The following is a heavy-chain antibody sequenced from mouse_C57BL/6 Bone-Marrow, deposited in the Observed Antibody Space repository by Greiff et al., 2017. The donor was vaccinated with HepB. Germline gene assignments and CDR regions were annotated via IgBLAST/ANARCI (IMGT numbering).Heavy chain of an antibody. Sequence: DVKLVESGGGLVQPGESLKLSCESNEYEFPSHDMSWVRKTPEKRLELVAAINSDGGSTYYPDTMERRFIISRDNTKKTLYLQMSSLRSEDTALYYCARHADYYGSSYVSWYFDVWGTGTTVTVSS. V-gene: IGHV5-2*01. CDR3: ARHADYYGSSYVSWYFDV. D-gene: IGHD1-1*01. CDR1: EYEFPSHD. CDR2: INSDGGST. J-gene: IGHJ1*03.